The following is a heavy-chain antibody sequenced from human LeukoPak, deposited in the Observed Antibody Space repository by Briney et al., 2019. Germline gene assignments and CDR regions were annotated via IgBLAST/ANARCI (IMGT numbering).Heavy chain of an antibody. CDR1: GGSISSYY. J-gene: IGHJ6*03. V-gene: IGHV4-4*07. CDR2: IYTSGST. Sequence: PSETLSLTCTVSGGSISSYYWSWIRQPAGKGQEWIGRIYTSGSTNYNPSLKSRVTMSVDTSKNQFSLKLSSVTAADTAVYYCATRSSSIAARASQYYYYMDVWGKGTTVTVSS. CDR3: ATRSSSIAARASQYYYYMDV. D-gene: IGHD6-6*01.